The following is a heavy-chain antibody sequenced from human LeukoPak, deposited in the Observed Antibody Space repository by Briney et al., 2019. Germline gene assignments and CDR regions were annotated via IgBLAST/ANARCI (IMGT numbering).Heavy chain of an antibody. Sequence: SQTLSLTCAISGDSVSGNSTAYNWIRQSPSRGLEWLGRTYYRSKWYNDYAVSVKSRIIINPDTSKNQLSLQLKSVTPEDTAVYYCARGGQGDGYSADEAFDFWGQGTMVTVSS. CDR1: GDSVSGNSTA. CDR3: ARGGQGDGYSADEAFDF. J-gene: IGHJ3*01. CDR2: TYYRSKWYN. V-gene: IGHV6-1*01. D-gene: IGHD5-24*01.